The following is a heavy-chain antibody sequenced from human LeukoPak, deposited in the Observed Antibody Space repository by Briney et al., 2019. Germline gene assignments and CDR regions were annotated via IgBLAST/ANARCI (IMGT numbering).Heavy chain of an antibody. CDR3: ARGLRIVVVPAARAFDY. CDR1: GGSISSYY. V-gene: IGHV4-59*12. D-gene: IGHD2-2*01. J-gene: IGHJ4*02. Sequence: SETLSLTCTVSGGSISSYYWSWIRQPPGKGLEWIGYIYYSGSTNYNPSLKSRVTISVDTSKNQFSLKLSSVTAADTAVYYCARGLRIVVVPAARAFDYWGQGTLVTVSS. CDR2: IYYSGST.